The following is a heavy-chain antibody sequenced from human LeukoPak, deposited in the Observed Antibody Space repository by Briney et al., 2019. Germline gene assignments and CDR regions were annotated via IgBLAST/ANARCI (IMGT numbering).Heavy chain of an antibody. CDR3: ARGIPADY. Sequence: ARSLRLSCAASGFPFNTYGMHRVRQAPGQGQEWVAVMSYDGSDKYYADSVKGRFTISRDNSKNTLFLQMNSLIPEDTAVYFCARGIPADYWGQRTLVTVSS. V-gene: IGHV3-30*03. CDR2: MSYDGSDK. J-gene: IGHJ4*02. CDR1: GFPFNTYG.